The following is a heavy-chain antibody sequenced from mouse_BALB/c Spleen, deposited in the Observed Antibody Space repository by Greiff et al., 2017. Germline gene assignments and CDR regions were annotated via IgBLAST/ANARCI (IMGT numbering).Heavy chain of an antibody. CDR1: GYSFTSYW. V-gene: IGHV1-5*01. D-gene: IGHD1-2*01. J-gene: IGHJ4*01. CDR2: IYPGNSDT. Sequence: VQLQQSGTVLARPGASVKMSCKASGYSFTSYWMHWVKQRPGQGLEWIGAIYPGNSDTSYNQKFKGKAKLTAVTSASTAYMELSSLTNEDSAVYYCTPRLLYAMDYWGQGTSVTVSS. CDR3: TPRLLYAMDY.